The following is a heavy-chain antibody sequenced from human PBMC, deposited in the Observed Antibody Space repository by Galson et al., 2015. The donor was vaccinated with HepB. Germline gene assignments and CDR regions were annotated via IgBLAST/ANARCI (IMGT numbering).Heavy chain of an antibody. CDR2: TDSSGTYI. Sequence: SLRLSCAASGFTFSAHSMNWVRHAPGKGLEWVSSTDSSGTYIYYADSVKGRFTISRDNAKNSLYLQMNSLRVDDTAVYYCARPYRGDCSSTSCYQRDAFDIWGQGTMVTVSS. D-gene: IGHD2-2*01. V-gene: IGHV3-21*01. J-gene: IGHJ3*02. CDR1: GFTFSAHS. CDR3: ARPYRGDCSSTSCYQRDAFDI.